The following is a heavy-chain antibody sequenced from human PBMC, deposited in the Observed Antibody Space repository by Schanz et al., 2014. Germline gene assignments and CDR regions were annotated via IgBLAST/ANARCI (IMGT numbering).Heavy chain of an antibody. J-gene: IGHJ4*02. V-gene: IGHV3-13*01. Sequence: VQLVESGGGVVQPGGSLRLSCAASGFTLSNSDMHWVRQGTGKGLEWVSTIGYLGDTYYPDSVKGRFTISRDNSKNTLYLHMNTLRSEDTAVYYCAKDSTHIDIVLVPTAIDYWGQGTLVNASS. CDR3: AKDSTHIDIVLVPTAIDY. CDR2: IGYLGDT. D-gene: IGHD2-2*01. CDR1: GFTLSNSD.